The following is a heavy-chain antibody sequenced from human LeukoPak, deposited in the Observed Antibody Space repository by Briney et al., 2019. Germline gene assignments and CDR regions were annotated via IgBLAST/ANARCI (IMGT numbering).Heavy chain of an antibody. V-gene: IGHV3-23*01. D-gene: IGHD2-2*01. CDR2: ISGSGGST. CDR1: GFTFSSYA. CDR3: AKDGCSSTSCSVGGFDY. Sequence: GGSLRLSCAASGFTFSSYAMSWVRQAPGKGLEWVSAISGSGGSTYYADSVKGRFTISRDNSKNTLYLQMNSLRAEDTAVYYCAKDGCSSTSCSVGGFDYWGQGTLVTVSS. J-gene: IGHJ4*02.